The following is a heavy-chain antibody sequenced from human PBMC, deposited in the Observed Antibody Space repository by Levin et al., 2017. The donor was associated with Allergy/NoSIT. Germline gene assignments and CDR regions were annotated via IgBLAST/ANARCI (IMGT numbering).Heavy chain of an antibody. J-gene: IGHJ3*02. CDR2: INPDGSVR. CDR1: GFTFSSHW. V-gene: IGHV3-7*01. D-gene: IGHD3-3*01. CDR3: ARHKTISGVVIMGAFDI. Sequence: AGGSLRLSCEASGFTFSSHWMSWVRQAPGKGLEWVANINPDGSVRNYVDSVTGRFTISRDNAKNSLSLQMHSLRAEDAAAYYCARHKTISGVVIMGAFDIWGQGTTV.